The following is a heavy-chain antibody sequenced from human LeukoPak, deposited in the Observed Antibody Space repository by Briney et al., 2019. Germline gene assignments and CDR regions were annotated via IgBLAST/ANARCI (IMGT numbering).Heavy chain of an antibody. D-gene: IGHD1-26*01. CDR3: AKHVGATTPLGVRDAFDI. CDR1: GFTFSSYS. CDR2: ISSSSSYI. J-gene: IGHJ3*02. V-gene: IGHV3-21*04. Sequence: PGGSLRLSCAASGFTFSSYSMNWVRQAPGKGLEWVSCISSSSSYIYYADSVKGRFTISRDNSKNTLYLQMNSLRAEDTAVYYCAKHVGATTPLGVRDAFDIWGQGTMVTVSS.